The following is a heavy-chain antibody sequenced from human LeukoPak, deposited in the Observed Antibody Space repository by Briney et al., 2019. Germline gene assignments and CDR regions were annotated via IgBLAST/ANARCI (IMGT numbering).Heavy chain of an antibody. D-gene: IGHD6-13*01. J-gene: IGHJ4*02. V-gene: IGHV4-34*01. CDR3: ARGVAAAGTPLWDY. CDR2: INHSGST. CDR1: GGSFSGYY. Sequence: PSETLSLTCAVYGGSFSGYYWSWICQPPGKGLEWIGEINHSGSTNYNPSLKSRVTISVDTSKNQFSLKLSSVTAADTAVYYCARGVAAAGTPLWDYWGQGTLVTVSS.